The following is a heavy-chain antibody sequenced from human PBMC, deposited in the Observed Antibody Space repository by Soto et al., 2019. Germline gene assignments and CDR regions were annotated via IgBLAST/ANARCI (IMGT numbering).Heavy chain of an antibody. Sequence: PGGSLRLSCAASGFTFGSYAMSWVRQAPGKGLEWVSDISGSGGNTYYADSVKGRFTISRDNSKETLYLQMNSLRAEDTAVCYCAKDRNYYDSSGYNAYFDHWGQGTLVTVSS. CDR1: GFTFGSYA. V-gene: IGHV3-23*01. J-gene: IGHJ4*02. CDR2: ISGSGGNT. D-gene: IGHD3-22*01. CDR3: AKDRNYYDSSGYNAYFDH.